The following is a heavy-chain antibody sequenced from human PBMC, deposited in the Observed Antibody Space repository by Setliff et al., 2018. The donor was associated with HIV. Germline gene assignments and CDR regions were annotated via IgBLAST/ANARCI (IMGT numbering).Heavy chain of an antibody. D-gene: IGHD3-16*01. J-gene: IGHJ4*02. V-gene: IGHV4-59*11. CDR1: GGSISSHF. Sequence: SETLSLTCTVSGGSISSHFWSWIRQPPGKGLEWIGSINYSGSTNYNPSLKSRVTISVVTSKNQFSLKLSSVTAADTAVYYCARGTLYYDYVWGTPFPFDYWGQGTLVTVSS. CDR2: INYSGST. CDR3: ARGTLYYDYVWGTPFPFDY.